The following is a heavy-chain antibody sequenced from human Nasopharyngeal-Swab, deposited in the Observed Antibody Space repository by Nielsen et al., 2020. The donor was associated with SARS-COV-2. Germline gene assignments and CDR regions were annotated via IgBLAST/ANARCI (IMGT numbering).Heavy chain of an antibody. CDR1: GYTLTELS. Sequence: SVKVSCKVSGYTLTELSMHWVRQAPGKGLEWMGGFDSEDGETIYAQKFQGRVTMTEDTPTDTAYMELSSLRSEDTAVYYCARDRDSSSWYYYYYGMDVWGQGTTVTVSS. CDR3: ARDRDSSSWYYYYYGMDV. CDR2: FDSEDGET. V-gene: IGHV1-24*01. D-gene: IGHD6-13*01. J-gene: IGHJ6*02.